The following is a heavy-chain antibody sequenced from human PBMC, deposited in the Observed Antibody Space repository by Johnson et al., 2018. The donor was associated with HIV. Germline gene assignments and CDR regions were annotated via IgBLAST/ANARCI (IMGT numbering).Heavy chain of an antibody. CDR2: IRYDGSNK. CDR3: AKERQLVRAFDI. Sequence: QVQLVESGGGVVQPGGSLRLSCAASGFTFSSYGMHWVRQAPGKGLEWVAFIRYDGSNKYYADSVKGRFTISRDNAKNSLYLQMNNVRAEDTALYFCAKERQLVRAFDIWGQGTMVTVSS. D-gene: IGHD6-6*01. CDR1: GFTFSSYG. J-gene: IGHJ3*02. V-gene: IGHV3-30*02.